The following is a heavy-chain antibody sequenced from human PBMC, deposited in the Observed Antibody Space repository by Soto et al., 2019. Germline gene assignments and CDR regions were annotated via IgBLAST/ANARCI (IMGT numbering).Heavy chain of an antibody. V-gene: IGHV4-31*03. D-gene: IGHD5-18*01. CDR1: GGSIRSCGYY. CDR3: ARAVNSYGYDYFGY. Sequence: SETLSLACTVSGGSIRSCGYYWSWVRQHPGKGLEWIGTIYSSGSTYYTPSLKSRVTISVDTSKNQFSLKLSSVTAADTAVYYCARAVNSYGYDYFGYWGQGALVT. CDR2: IYSSGST. J-gene: IGHJ4*02.